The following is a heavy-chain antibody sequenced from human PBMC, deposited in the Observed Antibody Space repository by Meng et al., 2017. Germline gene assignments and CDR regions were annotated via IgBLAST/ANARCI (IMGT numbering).Heavy chain of an antibody. D-gene: IGHD2-2*01. V-gene: IGHV7-4-1*02. J-gene: IGHJ4*02. CDR3: TRDGYSDCSRTSCFDS. CDR2: IDTKTGNP. Sequence: QVRLVQSGFELRKPGASVKVSCKASGYTLTSYAINWLRQAPGQGLQWMGWIDTKTGNPTYVPGFTGRLVFSLDTSVSTAYLQISGLKADDTAVYYCTRDGYSDCSRTSCFDSWGQGTLVTVSS. CDR1: GYTLTSYA.